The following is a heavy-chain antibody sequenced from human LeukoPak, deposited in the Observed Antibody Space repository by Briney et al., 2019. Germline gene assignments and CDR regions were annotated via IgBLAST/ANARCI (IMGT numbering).Heavy chain of an antibody. CDR1: GFTFSRSW. V-gene: IGHV3-74*01. J-gene: IGHJ4*02. Sequence: GGSLRLSCAASGFTFSRSWMHWVRQAPGKGLVWVSRINDDGSTTSYADSVKGRFTISRDNAKKTLFLQMNSLRAEDTGVYYCARGPAANSGNYYVGDYWGQGTLVTVSS. D-gene: IGHD1-26*01. CDR2: INDDGSTT. CDR3: ARGPAANSGNYYVGDY.